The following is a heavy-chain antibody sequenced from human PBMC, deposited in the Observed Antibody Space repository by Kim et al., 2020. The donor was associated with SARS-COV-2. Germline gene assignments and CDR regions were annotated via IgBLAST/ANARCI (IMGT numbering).Heavy chain of an antibody. Sequence: GGSLRLSCAASGFTFSSYGMHWVRQAPGKGLEWVAVIWYDGSNKYYADSVKGRFTISRDNSKNTLYLQMNSLRAEDTAVYYCAREPKADGSGSYYNWFDPWGQGTLVTVSS. V-gene: IGHV3-33*01. J-gene: IGHJ5*02. CDR1: GFTFSSYG. D-gene: IGHD3-10*01. CDR3: AREPKADGSGSYYNWFDP. CDR2: IWYDGSNK.